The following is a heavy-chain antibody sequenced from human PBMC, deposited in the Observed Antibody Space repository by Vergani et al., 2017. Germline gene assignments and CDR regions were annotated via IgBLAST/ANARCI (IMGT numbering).Heavy chain of an antibody. CDR2: IYNSGNG. J-gene: IGHJ2*01. CDR3: ASGKYYSDSTSHFRGRYFDV. D-gene: IGHD3-16*01. CDR1: GDSIISRSYY. Sequence: QMQLQESGPGLVKASETLSLTCTVSGDSIISRSYYWGWIRQPPGKGLEWIGSIYNSGNGESSSSLKSRVNISADTSKNQFSLRLTSVTAADTAVYYCASGKYYSDSTSHFRGRYFDVWGRGTLVTVPS. V-gene: IGHV4-39*01.